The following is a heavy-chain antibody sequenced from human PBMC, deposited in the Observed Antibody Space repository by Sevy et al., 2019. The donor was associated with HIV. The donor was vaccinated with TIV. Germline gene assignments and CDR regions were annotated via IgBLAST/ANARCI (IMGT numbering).Heavy chain of an antibody. V-gene: IGHV3-30*02. J-gene: IGHJ4*02. CDR2: IRYDGSNK. D-gene: IGHD6-13*01. Sequence: GGSLRLSCAASGFTFSSYGMHWVRQAPGKGLEWVAFIRYDGSNKYYADSVKGRFTISRDNSKNTLYLQMNSLRAEDTAEYYCAKDGIAAAGEVPFDYWGQGTLVTVSS. CDR3: AKDGIAAAGEVPFDY. CDR1: GFTFSSYG.